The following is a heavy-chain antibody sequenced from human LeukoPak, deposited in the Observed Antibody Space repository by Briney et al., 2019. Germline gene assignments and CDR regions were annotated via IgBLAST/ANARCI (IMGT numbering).Heavy chain of an antibody. Sequence: GASVKVSCKAPGYTFTSYDINWVRQATGQGLEWMGWRNPNSGNTGYAQKFQGRVTMTRNTSISTAYMELSSLRSEDTAVYYCARGRTMRRITIFGVVILEFDYWGQGTLVTVSS. V-gene: IGHV1-8*01. CDR2: RNPNSGNT. CDR3: ARGRTMRRITIFGVVILEFDY. D-gene: IGHD3-3*01. CDR1: GYTFTSYD. J-gene: IGHJ4*02.